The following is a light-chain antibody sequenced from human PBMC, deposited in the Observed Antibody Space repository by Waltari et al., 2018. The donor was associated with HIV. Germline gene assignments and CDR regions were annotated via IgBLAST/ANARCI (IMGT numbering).Light chain of an antibody. CDR1: QDISNW. Sequence: DIQMTQTPFSVSASVGDKVTITCRASQDISNWLAWYQQKPGEAPKLLIDAASSLESGVPSRFSGSASGTYFTLTINSLQPEDFATYFCQQANTFPLTFGQGTRLELK. J-gene: IGKJ5*01. V-gene: IGKV1-12*01. CDR3: QQANTFPLT. CDR2: AAS.